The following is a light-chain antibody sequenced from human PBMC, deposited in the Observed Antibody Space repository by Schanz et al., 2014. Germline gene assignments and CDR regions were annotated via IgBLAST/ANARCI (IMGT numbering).Light chain of an antibody. CDR2: DVS. Sequence: QSALTQPASVSGSPGQSITISCTGTSSDVGGSTYISWYQQHPGKAPKLMIYDVSNRPSGVPNRFSGSKSGNTASLTISGLQSEDEADYYCSSYSTSSTLVFGGGTKPTVL. CDR3: SSYSTSSTLV. J-gene: IGLJ3*02. CDR1: SSDVGGSTY. V-gene: IGLV2-14*03.